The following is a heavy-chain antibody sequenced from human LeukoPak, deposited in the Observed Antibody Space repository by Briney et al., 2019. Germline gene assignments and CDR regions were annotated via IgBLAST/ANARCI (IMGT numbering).Heavy chain of an antibody. V-gene: IGHV1-46*01. J-gene: IGHJ4*02. Sequence: ASVKVSCKASGYTFTSYYMEWVRQPPGQGLEWVGVFNPSGGGTTYAQKFQGRVTMTSDTSTSKVYMELGSVGSEDAEVDCCARDDYGDYWGQGTLVTVSS. CDR3: ARDDYGDY. CDR1: GYTFTSYY. CDR2: FNPSGGGT.